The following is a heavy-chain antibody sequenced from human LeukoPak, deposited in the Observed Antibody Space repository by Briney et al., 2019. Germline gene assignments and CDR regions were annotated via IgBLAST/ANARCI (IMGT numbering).Heavy chain of an antibody. J-gene: IGHJ4*02. D-gene: IGHD3-10*01. CDR1: GFTFSRYS. Sequence: PGGSLRLSFVASGFTFSRYSTNWVRQAPGKGLEWVSYISSSSSTIFYADSVKGRFTASRDNAKNSLYLQMNSLRDEDTAVYYCARSSGSYYNHDHWGQGTLVTVSS. CDR2: ISSSSSTI. V-gene: IGHV3-48*02. CDR3: ARSSGSYYNHDH.